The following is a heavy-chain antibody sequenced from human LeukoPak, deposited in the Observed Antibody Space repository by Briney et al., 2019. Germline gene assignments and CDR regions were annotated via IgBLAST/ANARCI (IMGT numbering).Heavy chain of an antibody. V-gene: IGHV4-31*03. CDR2: IYYSGST. D-gene: IGHD1-26*01. CDR3: ARAIVGAKRWWCHFNY. CDR1: GGSISSGGYY. Sequence: PSQTLSLTCTVSGGSISSGGYYWSWIRQHPGKGLEWIGYIYYSGSTYYNPSLKSRVTISVDTSKNQFSLKLSSVTAADTAVYYGARAIVGAKRWWCHFNYWGQGTLVTVSS. J-gene: IGHJ4*02.